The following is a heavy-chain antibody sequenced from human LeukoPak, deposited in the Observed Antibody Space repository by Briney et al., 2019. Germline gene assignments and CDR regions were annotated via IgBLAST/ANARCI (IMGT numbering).Heavy chain of an antibody. J-gene: IGHJ5*02. V-gene: IGHV1-46*01. CDR2: INPSGGST. D-gene: IGHD3-3*01. CDR1: GYTFTSYY. Sequence: ASVKVSCKASGYTFTSYYMHWVRQAPGQGLEWMGIINPSGGSTGYAQKFQGRVTMTRDTSTSTVYMELSSLRSEDTAVSYCARDRNTIFGVVIYWFDPWGQGTLVTVSS. CDR3: ARDRNTIFGVVIYWFDP.